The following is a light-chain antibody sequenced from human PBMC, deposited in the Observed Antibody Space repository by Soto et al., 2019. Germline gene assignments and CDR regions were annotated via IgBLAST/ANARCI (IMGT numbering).Light chain of an antibody. V-gene: IGKV3-20*01. J-gene: IGKJ5*01. CDR3: QQYGSSPIT. Sequence: LLTQSPGTLSLSPGDSATLSCRGSQSVSSSTYLAWYQQKPGQAPSLVIYDASSRATGIPDRLSGSGSGTDFTLTISRLEPEDFAVYYCQQYGSSPITCGQGTRLEIK. CDR1: QSVSSSTY. CDR2: DAS.